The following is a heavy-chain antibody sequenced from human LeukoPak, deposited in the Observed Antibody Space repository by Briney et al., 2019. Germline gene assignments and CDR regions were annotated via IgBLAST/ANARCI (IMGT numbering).Heavy chain of an antibody. CDR1: GFTFSNYY. CDR2: INHSGST. V-gene: IGHV4-34*08. D-gene: IGHD3-3*01. J-gene: IGHJ5*02. CDR3: TKYDYDFWSGPHWFDP. Sequence: GSLRLSCAASGFTFSNYYMSWVRQAPGKGLEWIGEINHSGSTNYNPSLKSRVTISVDTSKNQFSLKLSSVTAADTAVYYCTKYDYDFWSGPHWFDPWGQGTLVTVSS.